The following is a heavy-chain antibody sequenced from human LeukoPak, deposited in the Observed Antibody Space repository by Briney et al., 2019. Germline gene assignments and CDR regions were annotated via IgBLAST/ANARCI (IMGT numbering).Heavy chain of an antibody. D-gene: IGHD2-2*01. CDR3: ASILLCSSTSCYAFFDY. J-gene: IGHJ4*02. CDR2: IYYSGST. Sequence: SSETLSLTCSVSGGSISSYYWSWIRQPPGKGLEWIGYIYYSGSTNYNPSLKSRVTISVDTSKNQFSLKLCSVTAADTAVYYCASILLCSSTSCYAFFDYWGQGTLVTVSS. V-gene: IGHV4-59*12. CDR1: GGSISSYY.